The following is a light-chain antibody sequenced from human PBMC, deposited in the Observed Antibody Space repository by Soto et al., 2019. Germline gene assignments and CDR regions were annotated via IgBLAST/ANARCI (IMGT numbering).Light chain of an antibody. Sequence: EIVMTQSPATLSLSPGERATLSCRASQSVSSSYLSWYQQKPGQAPRLLIYGASTRATGIPARFSGSGSGTDFTLTISSLEPEDFSVYYCQQRYNWPITFGQGTRLEIK. CDR2: GAS. CDR1: QSVSSSY. J-gene: IGKJ5*01. CDR3: QQRYNWPIT. V-gene: IGKV3D-7*01.